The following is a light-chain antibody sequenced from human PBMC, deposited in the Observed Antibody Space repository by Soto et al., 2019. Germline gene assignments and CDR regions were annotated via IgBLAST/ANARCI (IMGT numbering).Light chain of an antibody. CDR2: EAS. J-gene: IGKJ1*01. CDR3: QQYNTYFRM. Sequence: DIQMTQSPSTRSASVGDRVTITCRASENVIRWVAWYQQKPGKAPKLLIYEASKLESGVPSRFSGSGSGTECTLTISSLQPDDFATYYCQQYNTYFRMFGQGTKVEI. V-gene: IGKV1-5*03. CDR1: ENVIRW.